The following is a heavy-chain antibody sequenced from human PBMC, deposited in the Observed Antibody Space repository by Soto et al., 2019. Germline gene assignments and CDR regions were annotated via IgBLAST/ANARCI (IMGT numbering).Heavy chain of an antibody. Sequence: QVKVVQSGAEVKKPGSSVKVSCKASGGTFSSYAISWVGQAPGQGLEWMGGIIPLIETANYAQTVQGRLTITADEFTSAAYMELSSLRSEDTAVYYCAIGPRNSWYYDFWGQGTLVTVSS. CDR2: IIPLIETA. CDR1: GGTFSSYA. D-gene: IGHD6-13*01. V-gene: IGHV1-69*01. CDR3: AIGPRNSWYYDF. J-gene: IGHJ4*02.